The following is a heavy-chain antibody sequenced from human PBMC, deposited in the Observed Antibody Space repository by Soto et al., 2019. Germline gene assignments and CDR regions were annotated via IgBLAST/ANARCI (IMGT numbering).Heavy chain of an antibody. V-gene: IGHV1-8*01. J-gene: IGHJ4*02. D-gene: IGHD3-3*01. CDR3: SREKSGYSDF. CDR1: GYTFTSYD. CDR2: MNPNSGNT. Sequence: QVQLVQSGAEVKKPGASVKVSCKASGYTFTSYDINWVRQATGQGLEWMGWMNPNSGNTGYAQKLEDRVTMTRNTSISRAYIELSSLRSEDTAVYYSSREKSGYSDFRGQGTLVTV.